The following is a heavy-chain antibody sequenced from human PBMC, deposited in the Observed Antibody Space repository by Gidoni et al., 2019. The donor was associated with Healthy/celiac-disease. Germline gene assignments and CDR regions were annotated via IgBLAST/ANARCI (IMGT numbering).Heavy chain of an antibody. V-gene: IGHV3-23*01. CDR1: GFTFSSYA. CDR2: ISGSVGRT. J-gene: IGHJ2*01. D-gene: IGHD4-17*01. Sequence: EVQLLESGGGLVQPGWSLRLSCAACGFTFSSYAMSCVRQAPGKVLEWVSAISGSVGRTYYADSVKGRFTISRDNSKNTLYLQMNSLRAEDTAVYYCARPYGDYGFWYFDLWGRGTLVTVSS. CDR3: ARPYGDYGFWYFDL.